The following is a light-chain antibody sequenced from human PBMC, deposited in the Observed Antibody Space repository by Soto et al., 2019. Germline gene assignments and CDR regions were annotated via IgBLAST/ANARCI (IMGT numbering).Light chain of an antibody. CDR2: DAS. CDR3: QQYNSYPYT. V-gene: IGKV1-5*01. CDR1: QSISTW. Sequence: DIKMTQSPSTLSASVGDRVTITCRASQSISTWLAWYQQKPGKAPKLLIYDASTLESGVPSGFSGSGSGTEFTLTISSLQPDDFATYYCQQYNSYPYTFGQGTRLEIK. J-gene: IGKJ5*01.